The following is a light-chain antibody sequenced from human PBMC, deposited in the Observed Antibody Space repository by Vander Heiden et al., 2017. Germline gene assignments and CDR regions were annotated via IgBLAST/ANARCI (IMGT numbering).Light chain of an antibody. Sequence: QSALTQPPSAPGPPGQSVTISCTGTSSDVGAYNYVSWYQQHPGKAPTLIIYDVTKRPSGVPDRFSGSKSGNTAFLTVSGLQAEDEADYYCSSHAGSSAVFGGGTTVTVL. CDR2: DVT. J-gene: IGLJ3*02. CDR1: SSDVGAYNY. V-gene: IGLV2-8*01. CDR3: SSHAGSSAV.